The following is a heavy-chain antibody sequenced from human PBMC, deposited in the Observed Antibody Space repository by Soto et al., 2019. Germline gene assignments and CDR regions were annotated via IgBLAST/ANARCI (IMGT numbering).Heavy chain of an antibody. J-gene: IGHJ4*02. CDR3: TRTRTTGWFSPVDS. Sequence: LETLSLTCTVSSGPRSNFYWSWVRQPTGKGLEWIGYIHYRGTTNYNPSLKSRVIMSVDTSKNQFSLTLNSVTAADTAVYYCTRTRTTGWFSPVDSWGQGIPVTVSS. CDR1: SGPRSNFY. CDR2: IHYRGTT. D-gene: IGHD6-19*01. V-gene: IGHV4-59*01.